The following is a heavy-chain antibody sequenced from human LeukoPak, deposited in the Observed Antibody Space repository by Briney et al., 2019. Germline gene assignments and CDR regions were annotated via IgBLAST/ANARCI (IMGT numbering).Heavy chain of an antibody. V-gene: IGHV3-9*01. Sequence: GGSLRLSCAASGFTFDDYAMHWVRQAPGKGLEWVSGISRNSGSIGYADSVKGRFTISRDNAKNSLYLQMNSLRAEDTALYYCAKSPRRVATIDWYFDLWGRGTLVTVSS. CDR1: GFTFDDYA. CDR3: AKSPRRVATIDWYFDL. D-gene: IGHD5-24*01. J-gene: IGHJ2*01. CDR2: ISRNSGSI.